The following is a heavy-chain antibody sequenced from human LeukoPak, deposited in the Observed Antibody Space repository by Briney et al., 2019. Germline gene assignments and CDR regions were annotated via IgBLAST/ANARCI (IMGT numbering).Heavy chain of an antibody. CDR1: GGSISSSGYY. CDR3: ARGVTLIVVVIHDWYFDL. CDR2: IYYSGST. V-gene: IGHV4-39*01. D-gene: IGHD3-22*01. Sequence: SSETLSLTCTVSGGSISSSGYYWGWIRQPPGKGLEWIGSIYYSGSTSYNPSLKSRVTISVDTSKNQFSLKLSSVTAADTAVYYCARGVTLIVVVIHDWYFDLWGRGTVFTVSS. J-gene: IGHJ2*01.